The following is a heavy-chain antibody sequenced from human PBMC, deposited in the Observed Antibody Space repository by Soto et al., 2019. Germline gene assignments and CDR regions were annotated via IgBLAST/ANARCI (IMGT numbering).Heavy chain of an antibody. CDR2: ISYDGCNK. CDR1: GFTFSSYA. D-gene: IGHD1-7*01. Sequence: QVQLVESGGGVVQPGRSLRLSCAASGFTFSSYAMHWVRQAPGQGLEWVALISYDGCNKYYADSVKGRFTISRDNSKNTLYLQMNSLRPEDTAVYHCARDQGGTTIYYHGVDVWGQGTTVTVSS. CDR3: ARDQGGTTIYYHGVDV. V-gene: IGHV3-30-3*01. J-gene: IGHJ6*02.